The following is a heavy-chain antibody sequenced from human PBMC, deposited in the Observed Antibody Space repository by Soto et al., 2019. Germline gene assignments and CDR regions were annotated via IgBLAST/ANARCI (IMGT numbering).Heavy chain of an antibody. D-gene: IGHD3-3*02. CDR2: ISSTSNYI. CDR1: GFPFSSYT. J-gene: IGHJ4*02. V-gene: IGHV3-21*01. CDR3: ARDISEGFY. Sequence: PGGSLRLSCAASGFPFSSYTMNWVRQAPGTGLEWVSSISSTSNYIYYADSVKGRFTISRDNAKNSLYLQMNSLRAEDTAVYYCARDISEGFYWGQGTLVTVSS.